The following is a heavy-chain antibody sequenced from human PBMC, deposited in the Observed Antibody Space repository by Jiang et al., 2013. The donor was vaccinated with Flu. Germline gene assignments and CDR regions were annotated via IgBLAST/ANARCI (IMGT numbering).Heavy chain of an antibody. CDR1: GDSVASNRDA. CDR2: TYYRSKWYN. J-gene: IGHJ6*02. CDR3: ARESGIVVAGTQNYYYGMDV. Sequence: GLVKPSQTLSLTCAISGDSVASNRDAWNWIRQSPSRGLEWLGRTYYRSKWYNDYAESVKSRIIINADTSKNQFSLQLKSVTPEDTAVYFCARESGIVVAGTQNYYYGMDVWGQGTTVTVSS. D-gene: IGHD6-19*01. V-gene: IGHV6-1*01.